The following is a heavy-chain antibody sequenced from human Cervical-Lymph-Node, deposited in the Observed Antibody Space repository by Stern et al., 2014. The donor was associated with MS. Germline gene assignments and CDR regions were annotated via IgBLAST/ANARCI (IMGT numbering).Heavy chain of an antibody. D-gene: IGHD3-16*02. CDR1: SGFIGNNY. CDR2: LYSSGST. V-gene: IGHV4-59*01. J-gene: IGHJ4*02. Sequence: QVQLVESGPGLVKPSETLSLMCRVSSGFIGNNYWSWIRQPPGKGLEWIGLLYSSGSTYYNPSLKSRLTISLDTSKNQLSLRLSSVTAADTAVYYCARAGPYDYIWGNFRHRAFYFDSWGQGALVTVSS. CDR3: ARAGPYDYIWGNFRHRAFYFDS.